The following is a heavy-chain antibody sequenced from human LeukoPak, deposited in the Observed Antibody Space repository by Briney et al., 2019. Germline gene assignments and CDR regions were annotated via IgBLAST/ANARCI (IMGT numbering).Heavy chain of an antibody. CDR1: GYTFTTYG. J-gene: IGHJ5*02. CDR3: ARALVGATTCYFDP. D-gene: IGHD1-26*01. Sequence: ASVKVSCKASGYTFTTYGVSWVRQAPGQGLEWIGLISDYSGNTNYAQKLQGRVTMTTDTSTSTAYMELRSLRSDDTAIYYCARALVGATTCYFDPWGQGTLVTVSS. CDR2: ISDYSGNT. V-gene: IGHV1-18*01.